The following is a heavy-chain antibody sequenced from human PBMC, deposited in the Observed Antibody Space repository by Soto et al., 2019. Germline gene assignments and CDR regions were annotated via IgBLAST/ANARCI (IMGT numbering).Heavy chain of an antibody. CDR1: GYTFTDYF. D-gene: IGHD2-15*01. CDR3: ERENRMTAFDM. Sequence: ASVKVSCKASGYTFTDYFLHWVRQAPGQGLEWMGWVNPNSGGTSYAQKFKDWVTMTRDTSINTAYVELRRLRSDDTALYFCERENRMTAFDMWAQGTMVTVS. CDR2: VNPNSGGT. V-gene: IGHV1-2*04. J-gene: IGHJ3*02.